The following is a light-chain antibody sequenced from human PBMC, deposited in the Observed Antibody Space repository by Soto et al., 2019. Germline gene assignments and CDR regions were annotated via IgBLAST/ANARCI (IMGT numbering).Light chain of an antibody. Sequence: IQMTQSPSVLSASVGDRVIITCRASQDIRVDVGWLQQRPGHAPNLLIYAASTLHTGVPSTFTGSGSGTDFTLTSNDLQPEDVATYFCLQDYDFPYTFGQGTKVDIK. CDR1: QDIRVD. J-gene: IGKJ2*01. CDR2: AAS. V-gene: IGKV1-6*01. CDR3: LQDYDFPYT.